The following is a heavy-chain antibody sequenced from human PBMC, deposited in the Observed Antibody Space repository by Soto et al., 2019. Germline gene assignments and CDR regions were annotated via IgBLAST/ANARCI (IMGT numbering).Heavy chain of an antibody. V-gene: IGHV2-5*02. CDR1: GFSLSTSGVG. CDR3: AHTLIVVVTARGAQFDY. Sequence: QITLKESGPTLVKPTQTLTLTCTFSGFSLSTSGVGVGWIRQPPGKALEWLALIYWDDDKRYSPSLKSRLTITKXXSXNXXVLTMTNMDPVDTATYYCAHTLIVVVTARGAQFDYWGQGTLVTVSS. J-gene: IGHJ4*02. D-gene: IGHD3-22*01. CDR2: IYWDDDK.